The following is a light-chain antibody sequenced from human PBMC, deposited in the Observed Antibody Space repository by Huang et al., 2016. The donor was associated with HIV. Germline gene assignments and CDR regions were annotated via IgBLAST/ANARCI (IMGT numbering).Light chain of an antibody. CDR3: QQYFTTPLT. V-gene: IGKV4-1*01. CDR1: HSLLHSNSKNY. Sequence: DIVLTQSPDSLTVSLGERATVRCKSSHSLLHSNSKNYLAWYQLKTGQSPKLLIYWSSTRESGVPERFSGDGSGSDVTLTINNLQAEDVAIYYCQQYFTTPLTFGGGTKVEI. J-gene: IGKJ4*01. CDR2: WSS.